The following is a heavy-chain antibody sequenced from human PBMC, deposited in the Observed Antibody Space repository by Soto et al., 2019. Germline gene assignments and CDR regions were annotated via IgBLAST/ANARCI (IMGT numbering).Heavy chain of an antibody. CDR1: GYTFTSYA. Sequence: QVQLVQSGAEEKKPGASVKVSCKASGYTFTSYAMHWVRQAPGQRLEWMGWINAGNGNTKYSRKFQGRVTLTRDTAASRANMELSSLRSEDTAVYYCARSIVVVAALDYWGQGPLVTVSS. V-gene: IGHV1-3*05. J-gene: IGHJ4*02. D-gene: IGHD2-21*02. CDR2: INAGNGNT. CDR3: ARSIVVVAALDY.